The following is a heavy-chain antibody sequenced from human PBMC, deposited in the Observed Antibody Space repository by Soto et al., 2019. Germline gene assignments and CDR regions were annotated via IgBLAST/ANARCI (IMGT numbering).Heavy chain of an antibody. J-gene: IGHJ5*02. CDR2: IYWNDDK. D-gene: IGHD3-22*01. Sequence: QITLKESGPTLVKPTQTLTLTCTFSGFSLSTSGVRVGWIRQPPGKALEWLALIYWNDDKRYSPSLKSRLTIPKDTSKNQVVLTMTNMDPVDTATYYCAHRQRPHPGDYYDSSGYPNWFDPWGQGTLVTVSS. CDR3: AHRQRPHPGDYYDSSGYPNWFDP. CDR1: GFSLSTSGVR. V-gene: IGHV2-5*01.